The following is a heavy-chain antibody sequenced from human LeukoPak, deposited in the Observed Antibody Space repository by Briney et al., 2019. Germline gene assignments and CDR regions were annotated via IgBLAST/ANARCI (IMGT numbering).Heavy chain of an antibody. CDR1: GYTFISYG. Sequence: ASVKVSCKASGYTFISYGISWVRQAPGQGLEWMGWISAYNGNTNYAQKLQGRVTMTTDTSTSTAYMELRSLRSDDTAVYYCARDTVVPAAIPKLDPWGQGTLVTVSS. CDR2: ISAYNGNT. V-gene: IGHV1-18*01. J-gene: IGHJ5*02. CDR3: ARDTVVPAAIPKLDP. D-gene: IGHD2-2*01.